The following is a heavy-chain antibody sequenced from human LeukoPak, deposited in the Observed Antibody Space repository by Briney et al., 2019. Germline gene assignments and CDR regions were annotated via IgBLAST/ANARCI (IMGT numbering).Heavy chain of an antibody. Sequence: GGSLRLSCAASGFSPSTYWVTWVRQAPGTGLEWVANISPSGTETYYVEPVKGRFTISRDNAKNLVYLQMNSLRAEDSAVYHCGRFGYVAGVDLWGQGTLVTVS. CDR1: GFSPSTYW. CDR2: ISPSGTET. V-gene: IGHV3-7*01. J-gene: IGHJ4*02. D-gene: IGHD6-19*01. CDR3: GRFGYVAGVDL.